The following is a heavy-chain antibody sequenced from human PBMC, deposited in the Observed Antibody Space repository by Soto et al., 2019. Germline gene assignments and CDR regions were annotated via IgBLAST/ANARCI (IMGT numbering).Heavy chain of an antibody. J-gene: IGHJ6*02. V-gene: IGHV1-18*01. Sequence: LVQSGAEVKKPGASVKVSCKAFDYTFTKYGISWVRQAPGQGLEWLGWISVYKGQTVFARQVQGRATMTAATSANTAYLELRSLSSADTAVYYCARARYCGSPSCSSHYYYGMDIWGQGTTVSVSS. D-gene: IGHD2-2*01. CDR1: DYTFTKYG. CDR2: ISVYKGQT. CDR3: ARARYCGSPSCSSHYYYGMDI.